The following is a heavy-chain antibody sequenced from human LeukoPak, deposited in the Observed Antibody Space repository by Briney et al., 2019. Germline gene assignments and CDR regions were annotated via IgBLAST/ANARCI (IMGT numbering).Heavy chain of an antibody. CDR2: IYPGDSDT. CDR3: ARQSGYSSGWYVVDYFDY. J-gene: IGHJ4*02. D-gene: IGHD6-19*01. CDR1: GYSFTSYW. V-gene: IGHV5-51*01. Sequence: GESLKISCKGSGYSFTSYWIGWVRQMPGKGLEWMGLIYPGDSDTRYSPSFQGQVTISADKSISTAYLQWSSLKASDTAMYYCARQSGYSSGWYVVDYFDYWGQGTRVTVSS.